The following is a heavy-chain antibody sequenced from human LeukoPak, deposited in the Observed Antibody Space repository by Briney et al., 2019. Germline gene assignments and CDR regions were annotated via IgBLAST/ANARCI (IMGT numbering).Heavy chain of an antibody. CDR2: MTPNSGNT. V-gene: IGHV1-8*01. J-gene: IGHJ3*02. CDR3: ARRSSSGSAFDI. Sequence: ASVKVSCKASGYTFTSYDINWVRQATGQGLEWMGWMTPNSGNTGYAQKFQGRVTMTRSTSIGTAYMEMSSLRSEDTAVYYCARRSSSGSAFDIWGQGTMVTVSS. D-gene: IGHD6-25*01. CDR1: GYTFTSYD.